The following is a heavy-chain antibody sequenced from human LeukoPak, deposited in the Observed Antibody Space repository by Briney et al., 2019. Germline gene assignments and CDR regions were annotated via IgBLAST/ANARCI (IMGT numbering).Heavy chain of an antibody. CDR1: GFTVSSNY. CDR2: IYSGGST. J-gene: IGHJ4*02. Sequence: GGSLRLSCVASGFTVSSNYMSWVRQAPGKGLEWVSVIYSGGSTYYADSVKGRFTISRDNSKNTLFLQMNSLRAEDTAVYYCARAPPSSIQLWLRGGDYWGQGTLVTVSS. V-gene: IGHV3-53*01. CDR3: ARAPPSSIQLWLRGGDY. D-gene: IGHD5-18*01.